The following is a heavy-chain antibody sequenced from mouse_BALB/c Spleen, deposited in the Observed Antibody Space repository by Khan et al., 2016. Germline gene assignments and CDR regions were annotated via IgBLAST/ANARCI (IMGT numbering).Heavy chain of an antibody. Sequence: EVELVESGGGLVQPGGSLKLSCAASGFTFSSYGMSWVRQTPDKRLELVATINSNGGSTYYPDSVKGRFTISRDNAKNTLYLQMSSLKSEDTAMYDCARRAITINWGQGTTLTVSS. CDR1: GFTFSSYG. CDR3: ARRAITIN. D-gene: IGHD1-3*01. J-gene: IGHJ2*01. V-gene: IGHV5-6-3*01. CDR2: INSNGGST.